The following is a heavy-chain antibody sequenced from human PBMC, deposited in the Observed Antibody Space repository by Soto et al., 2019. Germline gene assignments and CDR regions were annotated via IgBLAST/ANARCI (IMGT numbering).Heavy chain of an antibody. CDR1: GDPFTCSS. CDR2: IDPSSGGT. Sequence: ASVQVSCGPSGDPFTCSSIYRVRQDPGPGPEWMGWIDPSSGGTNFAQKFQGRVTMTRDTSISTAYMELSRLRSDDAAVYYCARDRGVPAVTIPSPDYWGQATLVTGSA. J-gene: IGHJ4*02. D-gene: IGHD2-2*01. CDR3: ARDRGVPAVTIPSPDY. V-gene: IGHV1-2*02.